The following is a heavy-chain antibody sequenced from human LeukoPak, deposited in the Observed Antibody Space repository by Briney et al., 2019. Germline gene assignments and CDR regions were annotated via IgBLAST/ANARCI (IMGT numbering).Heavy chain of an antibody. V-gene: IGHV4-59*08. CDR2: IYYSGST. CDR1: GASISGYY. CDR3: ARRHFGPKVYFDY. Sequence: SETLSLTCSVSGASISGYYWSWIRQPPGKGLEWIGYIYYSGSTKYNPSLKSRVTISVDTSKNQFSLKLSSVTAADTAVYYCARRHFGPKVYFDYRGQGTLVTVSS. J-gene: IGHJ4*02. D-gene: IGHD3-3*01.